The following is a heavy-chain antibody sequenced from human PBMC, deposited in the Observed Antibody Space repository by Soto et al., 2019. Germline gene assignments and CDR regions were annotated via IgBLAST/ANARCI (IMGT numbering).Heavy chain of an antibody. D-gene: IGHD3-22*01. V-gene: IGHV3-30-3*01. CDR2: ISYDGSNK. J-gene: IGHJ6*02. CDR3: ARDRGSGYHYYYGMDV. Sequence: GGSLRLSCAASGFTFSSYAMHWVRQAPGKGLEWVAVISYDGSNKYYADSVKGRFTISRDNSKNTLYLQMNSLRAEDTAVYYCARDRGSGYHYYYGMDVWGQGTTVTVSS. CDR1: GFTFSSYA.